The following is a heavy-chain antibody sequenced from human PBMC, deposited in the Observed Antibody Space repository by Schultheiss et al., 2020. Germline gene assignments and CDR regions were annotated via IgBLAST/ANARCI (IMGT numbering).Heavy chain of an antibody. D-gene: IGHD3-3*01. CDR1: GFIFSDYY. V-gene: IGHV3-11*01. Sequence: GGSLRLSCAASGFIFSDYYMSWIRQAPGRGLEWVSYITSSGSTTYYADSVKGRFTISRDNAKNSLYLQMNSLRAEDTAVYYFAREGRFVEWSPMPKYYYYMDVWGQGTTVTVSS. CDR3: AREGRFVEWSPMPKYYYYMDV. CDR2: ITSSGSTT. J-gene: IGHJ6*02.